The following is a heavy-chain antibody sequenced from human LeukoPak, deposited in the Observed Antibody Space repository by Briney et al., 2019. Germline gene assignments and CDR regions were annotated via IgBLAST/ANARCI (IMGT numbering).Heavy chain of an antibody. CDR3: ARGIAAAGGFDY. CDR1: GGSISSYY. D-gene: IGHD6-13*01. V-gene: IGHV4-59*01. Sequence: PSETLSLTCTVSGGSISSYYWSWIRQPPGKGLEWIGYIYYSGSTNYNPSLKSRVTISVDTSKNQFSLKLSSVTAADTAVYYCARGIAAAGGFDYWGQGTLVTVSS. CDR2: IYYSGST. J-gene: IGHJ4*02.